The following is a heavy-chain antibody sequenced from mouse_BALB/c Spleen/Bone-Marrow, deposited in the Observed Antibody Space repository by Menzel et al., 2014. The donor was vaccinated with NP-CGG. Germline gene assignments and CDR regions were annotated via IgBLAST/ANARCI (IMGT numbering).Heavy chain of an antibody. CDR1: GLSLSYNG. Sequence: LEESGGGLVTPGTPLTLTCLVSGLSLSYNGMVWVRQAPGKGLEHIGIISASGTTYFADWAKGRFTISKTSTTVDLKMTSPTTEDTATYFCARVKNNYGYYYFNLWGQGTLVTVSS. V-gene: IGHV5-17*01. CDR3: ARVKNNYGYYYFNL. D-gene: IGHD2-2*01. CDR2: ISASGTT. J-gene: IGHJ2*01.